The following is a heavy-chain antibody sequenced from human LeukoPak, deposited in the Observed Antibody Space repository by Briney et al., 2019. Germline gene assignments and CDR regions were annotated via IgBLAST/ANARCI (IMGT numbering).Heavy chain of an antibody. D-gene: IGHD5-18*01. CDR3: ARVGYSYSINDWSRTGRGAYPTKYYNYMDV. CDR2: INHSGGN. V-gene: IGHV4-34*01. CDR1: GGSFSDYS. Sequence: SETLSLTCAVYGGSFSDYSWAWIRQPPGKGLGWVGEINHSGGNTQNPSPMRRVIMSVDTSKKQITLKRRTVTAAATAVYYCARVGYSYSINDWSRTGRGAYPTKYYNYMDVWGKGTTVTVSS. J-gene: IGHJ6*03.